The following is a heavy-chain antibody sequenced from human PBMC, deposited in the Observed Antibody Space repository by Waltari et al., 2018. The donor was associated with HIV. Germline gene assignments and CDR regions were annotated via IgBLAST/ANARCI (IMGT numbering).Heavy chain of an antibody. J-gene: IGHJ4*02. V-gene: IGHV1-8*01. Sequence: QVQLVQSGAEVTKPGASVNVSCKASGYTFTSYNIYWVRQAPGQGLEWMGWMNPNTGDTAYAQKFQGRVTMTRNTSMSTAYMELSSLRSEDTAVYYCARVRRPSGSYYLSYWGQGTLVTVSS. CDR2: MNPNTGDT. D-gene: IGHD1-26*01. CDR1: GYTFTSYN. CDR3: ARVRRPSGSYYLSY.